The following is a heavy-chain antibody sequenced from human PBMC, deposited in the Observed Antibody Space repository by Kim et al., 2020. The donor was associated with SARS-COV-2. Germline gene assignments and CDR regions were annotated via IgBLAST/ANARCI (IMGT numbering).Heavy chain of an antibody. CDR3: ARRLGGASPGFDY. J-gene: IGHJ4*02. Sequence: GESLKISCQGSGYRFTSYWISWVRQMPGKGLEWMGRIDPSDSYTNYSPSFRGHVTISTDEPITTAYLEWSGLKASDTAIYYCARRLGGASPGFDYWGQGTLVTVSS. CDR2: IDPSDSYT. D-gene: IGHD2-21*01. CDR1: GYRFTSYW. V-gene: IGHV5-10-1*01.